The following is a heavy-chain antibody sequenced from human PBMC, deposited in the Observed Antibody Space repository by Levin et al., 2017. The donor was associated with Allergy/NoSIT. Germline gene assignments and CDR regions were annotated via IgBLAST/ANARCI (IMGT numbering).Heavy chain of an antibody. CDR3: ARDGIDDLPLDL. J-gene: IGHJ5*02. D-gene: IGHD1-1*01. CDR1: GFTFGSYG. V-gene: IGHV3-33*01. CDR2: IWYDGSNK. Sequence: GGSLRLSCAASGFTFGSYGMHWVRQAPGKGLEWVAVIWYDGSNKYYADSVKGRFTIFRDNSENTLYLQMNSLRAEDTAVYYCARDGIDDLPLDLWGQGTLVTVSS.